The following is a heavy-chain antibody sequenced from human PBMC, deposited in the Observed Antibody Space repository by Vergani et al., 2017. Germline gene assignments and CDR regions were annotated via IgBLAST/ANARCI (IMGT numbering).Heavy chain of an antibody. J-gene: IGHJ4*02. CDR2: IIPIFGTA. D-gene: IGHD2-2*01. CDR1: GGTFSSYA. V-gene: IGHV1-69*06. Sequence: QVQLVQSGAEVKKPGSSVKVSCKASGGTFSSYAISWVRQAPGQGLEWMGRIIPIFGTANYAQKFQGWVTMTRDTSISTAYMELSRLRSDDTAVYYCARDPGRYCSSTSCSPLGYFDYWGQGTLVTVSS. CDR3: ARDPGRYCSSTSCSPLGYFDY.